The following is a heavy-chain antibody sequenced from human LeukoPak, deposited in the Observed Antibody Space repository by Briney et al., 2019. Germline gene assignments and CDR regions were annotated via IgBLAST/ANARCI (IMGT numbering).Heavy chain of an antibody. D-gene: IGHD3-10*01. V-gene: IGHV1-18*01. CDR3: ARDYYGSGSSGGYDY. Sequence: ASVKVSCKASGYTFTSYGISWVRQAPGEGLEWMGWISAYNGNTNYAQKLQGRVTMTTDTSTSTAYMELRSLRSDDTAVYYCARDYYGSGSSGGYDYWGQGTLVTVSS. CDR1: GYTFTSYG. J-gene: IGHJ4*02. CDR2: ISAYNGNT.